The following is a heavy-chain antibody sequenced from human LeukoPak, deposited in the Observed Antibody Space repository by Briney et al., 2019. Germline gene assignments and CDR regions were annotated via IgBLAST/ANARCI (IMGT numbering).Heavy chain of an antibody. J-gene: IGHJ4*02. CDR2: IRYDGSNK. CDR3: ARDDWDNYGFFDY. CDR1: GFTFSSYG. V-gene: IGHV3-30*02. D-gene: IGHD5-18*01. Sequence: PGGSLRLSCAASGFTFSSYGMHWVRQAPGKGLEWVAFIRYDGSNKYYADSVKGRFTISRDNSKNTLYLQMNSLRAEDTAVYYCARDDWDNYGFFDYWGQGTLVTVSS.